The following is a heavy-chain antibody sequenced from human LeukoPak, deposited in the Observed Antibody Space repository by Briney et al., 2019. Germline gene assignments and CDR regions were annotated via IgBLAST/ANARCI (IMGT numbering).Heavy chain of an antibody. CDR2: IYNGDDT. D-gene: IGHD2-2*01. CDR1: GFTVSSNY. Sequence: PGGSLRLSCAASGFTVSSNYMSWVRQAPGKGLEWVSIIYNGDDTYYADSVKGRFTISRDNSKNTLHLQMNSLRVEDTAVYYCARVLRYQLPPDFWGQGTLVTVSS. J-gene: IGHJ4*02. CDR3: ARVLRYQLPPDF. V-gene: IGHV3-53*01.